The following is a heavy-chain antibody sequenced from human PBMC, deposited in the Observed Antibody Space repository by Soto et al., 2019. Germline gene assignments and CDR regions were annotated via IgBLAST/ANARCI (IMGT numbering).Heavy chain of an antibody. CDR1: GGSISSSSYS. CDR2: IYYSGST. CDR3: GRQPGHCGSTTCFGYYRVDV. Sequence: CSVSGGSISSSSYSWGWIRQPPGKGLEWIGTIYYSGSTHYNPSLEGRVAISADTPNNQLSLRLSSVAAADTAVYYCGRQPGHCGSTTCFGYYRVDVWGQGTTVTVSS. J-gene: IGHJ6*01. D-gene: IGHD2-2*01. V-gene: IGHV4-39*01.